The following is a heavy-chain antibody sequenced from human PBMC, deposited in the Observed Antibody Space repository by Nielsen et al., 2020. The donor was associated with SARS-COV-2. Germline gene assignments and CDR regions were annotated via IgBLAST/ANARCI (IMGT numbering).Heavy chain of an antibody. CDR1: GFTFSSYA. J-gene: IGHJ5*02. Sequence: GGSLRLSCAASGFTFSSYAMSWVRQAPGKGLEWVSVIYSGGDSTYYADSVKGRFTISRDNSKNTLYLQMNTLRDEDTAVYYCAKASGSGNGWVDAWGQGTLVTVSS. D-gene: IGHD5-12*01. CDR2: IYSGGDST. CDR3: AKASGSGNGWVDA. V-gene: IGHV3-23*03.